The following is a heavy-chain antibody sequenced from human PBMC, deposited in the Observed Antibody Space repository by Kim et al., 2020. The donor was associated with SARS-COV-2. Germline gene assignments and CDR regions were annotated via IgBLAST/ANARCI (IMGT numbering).Heavy chain of an antibody. CDR2: LFSDSRT. J-gene: IGHJ5*02. CDR3: ARHDWFDP. CDR1: GFTVSADH. Sequence: GGSLRLSCAVSGFTVSADHMSWVRQTPGKGLEWVSLLFSDSRTVDADSVKGRFTISRDDSRNTLYLEMNSVRPEDTAAYYCARHDWFDPWGHGTQVTVSS. V-gene: IGHV3-53*01.